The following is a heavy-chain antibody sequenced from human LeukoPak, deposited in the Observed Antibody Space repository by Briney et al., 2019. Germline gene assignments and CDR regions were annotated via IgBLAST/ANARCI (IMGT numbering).Heavy chain of an antibody. CDR3: ARAAIAAAGTHAFDI. D-gene: IGHD6-13*01. V-gene: IGHV4-30-2*01. CDR1: GGSISSGGYY. J-gene: IGHJ3*02. Sequence: PSQTLSLTCTVSGGSISSGGYYWSRIRQPPGKGLEWIGYIYHSGSTYYNPSLKSRVTISVDRSKYQFSLKLSSVTAADTAVYYCARAAIAAAGTHAFDIWGQGTMVTVSS. CDR2: IYHSGST.